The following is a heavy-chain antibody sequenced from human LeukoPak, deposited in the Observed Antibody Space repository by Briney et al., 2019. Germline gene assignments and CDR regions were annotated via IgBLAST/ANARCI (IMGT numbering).Heavy chain of an antibody. D-gene: IGHD3-3*01. Sequence: GGSLRLSCTASGFTFGDHPMIWMRQAPGQGLEWVSFIRTKTYGETTNYAASVKGRFTISRDDSKGIAYLQMNSLKTEDTAMYYCTRDKTRFLEYDIWGQGTMVTVSS. CDR3: TRDKTRFLEYDI. V-gene: IGHV3-49*03. CDR1: GFTFGDHP. J-gene: IGHJ3*02. CDR2: IRTKTYGETT.